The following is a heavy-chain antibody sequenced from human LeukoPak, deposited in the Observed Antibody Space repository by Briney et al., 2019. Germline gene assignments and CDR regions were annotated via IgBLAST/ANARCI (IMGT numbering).Heavy chain of an antibody. V-gene: IGHV1-24*01. CDR3: ATDKPSGGILSGYYFVRRAFDI. CDR2: FDPEDGET. D-gene: IGHD3-9*01. CDR1: GYTLTELS. J-gene: IGHJ3*02. Sequence: ASVKVSCKVSGYTLTELSMHWVRQAPGKGLEWMGGFDPEDGETIYAQKFQGRVTMTEDTSTDTAYMELSSLRSEDTAVHYCATDKPSGGILSGYYFVRRAFDIWGQGTMVTVSS.